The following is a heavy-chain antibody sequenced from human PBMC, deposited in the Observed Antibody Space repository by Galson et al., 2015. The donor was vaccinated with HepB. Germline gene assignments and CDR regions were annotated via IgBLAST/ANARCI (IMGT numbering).Heavy chain of an antibody. CDR2: TYYRSKWYN. D-gene: IGHD4-23*01. V-gene: IGHV6-1*01. CDR3: ARDERYGGKNYYYYYMDV. Sequence: CAISGDSVSSNSAAWNWIRQSPSRGLEWLGRTYYRSKWYNDYAVSVKSRITINPDTSKNQFSLQLNSVTPEDTAVYYCARDERYGGKNYYYYYMDVWGKGTTVTVSS. CDR1: GDSVSSNSAA. J-gene: IGHJ6*03.